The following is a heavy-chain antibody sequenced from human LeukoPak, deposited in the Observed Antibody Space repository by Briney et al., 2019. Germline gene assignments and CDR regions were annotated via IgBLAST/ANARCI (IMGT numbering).Heavy chain of an antibody. D-gene: IGHD1-1*01. J-gene: IGHJ5*02. Sequence: SETLSLTCTVSGGSISSYYWSWIRQPPGKGLEWIGYIYYSGGTNYNPSLKSRVTISVDTSKNQFSLKLSSVTAADTAVYYCARQRYTDWFDPWGQGTLVTVSS. CDR2: IYYSGGT. CDR1: GGSISSYY. CDR3: ARQRYTDWFDP. V-gene: IGHV4-59*01.